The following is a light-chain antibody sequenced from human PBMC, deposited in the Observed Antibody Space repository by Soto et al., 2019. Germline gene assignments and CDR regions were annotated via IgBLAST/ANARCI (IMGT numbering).Light chain of an antibody. CDR2: AAS. V-gene: IGKV1-8*01. CDR1: QGISSY. J-gene: IGKJ1*01. Sequence: AIRMTPSPSSFSASTGHRVTITCRASQGISSYLAWYQQKPGKAPKLLIYAASTLQSGVPSRFSGSGSGTEFTLTISSLQPDDFATYYCQQYNSYLFGQGTKVDIK. CDR3: QQYNSYL.